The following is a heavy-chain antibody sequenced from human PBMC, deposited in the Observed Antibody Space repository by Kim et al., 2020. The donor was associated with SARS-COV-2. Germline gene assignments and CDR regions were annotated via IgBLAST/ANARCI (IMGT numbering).Heavy chain of an antibody. Sequence: YSPSFQVQVTISADKSISTAYLQWSSLKASGTATYYCARSFGGLLYYFDYWGQGTLVTVSS. CDR3: ARSFGGLLYYFDY. J-gene: IGHJ4*02. D-gene: IGHD3-10*01. V-gene: IGHV5-51*01.